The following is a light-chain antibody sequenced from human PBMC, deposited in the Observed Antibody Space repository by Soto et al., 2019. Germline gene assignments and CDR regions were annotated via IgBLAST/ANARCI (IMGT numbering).Light chain of an antibody. J-gene: IGKJ1*01. Sequence: IQMNTSPSSLCASVGDRVTITCRASQSISSYLNWYQQKPGKAPKLLIYAASSLQSGVPSRFSGSGSGTDFTLTTSSLQPEDFASYYCQQSYRTPHAFGEGTKVDIK. V-gene: IGKV1-39*01. CDR1: QSISSY. CDR3: QQSYRTPHA. CDR2: AAS.